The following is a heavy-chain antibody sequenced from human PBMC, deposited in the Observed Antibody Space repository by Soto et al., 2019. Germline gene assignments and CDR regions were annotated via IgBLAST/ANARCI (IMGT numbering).Heavy chain of an antibody. CDR3: ARMGLHLGELSRNWFDP. CDR2: IYSSGTT. V-gene: IGHV4-31*03. D-gene: IGHD3-16*02. CDR1: GGSITSANYY. Sequence: QVQLQESGPGLVKPSQTLSLSCSISGGSITSANYYWTWIRLFPGKGLEWIGYIYSSGTTHYNPSLKSRATISLDTTNNQFSLEVKSATAADTTVYYCARMGLHLGELSRNWFDPWGQGSLVTVSS. J-gene: IGHJ5*02.